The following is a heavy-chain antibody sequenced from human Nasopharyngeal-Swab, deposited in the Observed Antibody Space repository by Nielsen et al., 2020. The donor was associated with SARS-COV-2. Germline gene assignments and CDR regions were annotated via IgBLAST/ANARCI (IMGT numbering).Heavy chain of an antibody. CDR3: ARDSEGSGYDSIAVAAYFDY. CDR2: IIPIFGTA. V-gene: IGHV1-69*05. D-gene: IGHD6-19*01. CDR1: GCTFSSYA. J-gene: IGHJ4*02. Sequence: SVKVSCKASGCTFSSYAISWVRQAPGQGLEGVGGIIPIFGTANYAQKFQGRVTITTDESTSTAYMELSSLRSEDTAVYYCARDSEGSGYDSIAVAAYFDYWGQGTLVTVSS.